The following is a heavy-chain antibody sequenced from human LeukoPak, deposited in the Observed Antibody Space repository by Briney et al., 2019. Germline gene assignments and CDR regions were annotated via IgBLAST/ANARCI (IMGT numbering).Heavy chain of an antibody. J-gene: IGHJ4*02. V-gene: IGHV3-21*01. D-gene: IGHD3-9*01. CDR3: ARGRYDVLAGYQPPYFDY. Sequence: GGSLRLSCAASGFTFSNYNINWVRQAPGKGLEWVSSISTSSSYKYYADSVKGRFTISRDNAKDSLYLQMNSLRAEDTAVYYCARGRYDVLAGYQPPYFDYWGQGTPVTVSS. CDR2: ISTSSSYK. CDR1: GFTFSNYN.